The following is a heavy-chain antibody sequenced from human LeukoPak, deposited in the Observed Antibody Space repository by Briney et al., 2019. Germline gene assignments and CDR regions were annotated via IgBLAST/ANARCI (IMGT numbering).Heavy chain of an antibody. J-gene: IGHJ6*03. D-gene: IGHD2-8*01. CDR2: ISSSSSYI. CDR3: ARELIVLMVYAINYMGV. CDR1: GFTFSSYS. Sequence: GGSLRLSCAASGFTFSSYSMNWVRQAPGKGLEWVSSISSSSSYIYYADSVKGRFTISRDNAKNSLYLQMNSLRAEDTAVYYCARELIVLMVYAINYMGVWGKGTTVTVSS. V-gene: IGHV3-21*01.